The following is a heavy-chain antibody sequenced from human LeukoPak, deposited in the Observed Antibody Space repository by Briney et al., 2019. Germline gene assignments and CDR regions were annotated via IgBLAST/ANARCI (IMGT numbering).Heavy chain of an antibody. CDR3: ARAAGLATMVRGPGDY. Sequence: PSVTLSLTCAVYGGSFSGYYWSWIRQPPGKGLEWIGEINHSGSTNYNPSLKSRVTISVDTSKNQFSLKLSSVTAADTAVYYCARAAGLATMVRGPGDYWGQGTLVTVSS. CDR2: INHSGST. CDR1: GGSFSGYY. V-gene: IGHV4-34*01. J-gene: IGHJ4*02. D-gene: IGHD3-10*01.